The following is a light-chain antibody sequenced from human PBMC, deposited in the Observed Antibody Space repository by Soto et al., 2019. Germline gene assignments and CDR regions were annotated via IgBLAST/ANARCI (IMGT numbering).Light chain of an antibody. V-gene: IGKV3-15*01. CDR3: QQYNYWFT. CDR1: QSVSSS. Sequence: EIVMTQSPATLSVSPGERATLPCRASQSVSSSLAWYQQKPGQAPRLLIYGASTRATGIPARFSGSGSGTEFTLTISSLQSEDFAVYYCQQYNYWFTFGQGTKLEIK. CDR2: GAS. J-gene: IGKJ2*01.